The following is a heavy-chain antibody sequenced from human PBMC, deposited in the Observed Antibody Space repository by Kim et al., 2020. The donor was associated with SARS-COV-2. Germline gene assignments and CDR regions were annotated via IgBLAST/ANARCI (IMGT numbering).Heavy chain of an antibody. CDR3: VREGGVAVAGTERIYNWFDP. CDR1: GFTFSAYS. CDR2: ITSGSSYI. J-gene: IGHJ5*02. D-gene: IGHD6-19*01. V-gene: IGHV3-21*01. Sequence: GGSLRLSCAASGFTFSAYSMNWVRQAPGKGLEWVSSITSGSSYIHYADSVKGRFTISRDNAKNSLYLQMNSLRGEDTAVYYCVREGGVAVAGTERIYNWFDPWGQGTLVTVSS.